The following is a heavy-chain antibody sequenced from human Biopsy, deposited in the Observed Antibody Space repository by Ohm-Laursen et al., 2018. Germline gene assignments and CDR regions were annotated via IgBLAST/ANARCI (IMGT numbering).Heavy chain of an antibody. J-gene: IGHJ4*02. CDR3: ARGSNDFGGLYFPR. CDR2: ISYTGYT. V-gene: IGHV4-59*11. Sequence: GTLSLTCTVSGDSFTGHYWSWIRQPPGKGLEWIGHISYTGYTSYNASLKSRVTISVDTSRNHFSLRLSSFTAADTAVYYCARGSNDFGGLYFPRWGQGTLLTVSS. D-gene: IGHD4-23*01. CDR1: GDSFTGHY.